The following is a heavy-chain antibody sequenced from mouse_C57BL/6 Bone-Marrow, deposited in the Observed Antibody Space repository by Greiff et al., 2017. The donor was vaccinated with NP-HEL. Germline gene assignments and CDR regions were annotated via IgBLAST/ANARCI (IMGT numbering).Heavy chain of an antibody. CDR1: GYTFTSYW. V-gene: IGHV1-61*01. CDR2: IYPSDSET. CDR3: ARQIYYDYDGNFDV. D-gene: IGHD2-4*01. J-gene: IGHJ1*03. Sequence: QVHVKQPGAELVRPGSSVKLSCKASGYTFTSYWMDWVKQRPGQGLEWIGNIYPSDSETHYNQKFKDKATLTVDKSSSTAYMQLSSLTSEDSAVYYCARQIYYDYDGNFDVWGTGTTVTVSS.